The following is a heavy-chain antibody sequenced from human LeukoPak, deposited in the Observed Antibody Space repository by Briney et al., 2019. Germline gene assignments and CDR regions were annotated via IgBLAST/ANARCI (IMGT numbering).Heavy chain of an antibody. CDR1: RFTFNSYA. Sequence: GGSLRLSCAASRFTFNSYAMSWVRQAPGKGLEWVSVIGGSNGITFYVGSVKGRFTISRDNSKDTLYLQMNSLRAEDTAVYYCARDFQGFDYWGQGTLVTVSS. V-gene: IGHV3-23*01. J-gene: IGHJ4*02. CDR3: ARDFQGFDY. CDR2: IGGSNGIT.